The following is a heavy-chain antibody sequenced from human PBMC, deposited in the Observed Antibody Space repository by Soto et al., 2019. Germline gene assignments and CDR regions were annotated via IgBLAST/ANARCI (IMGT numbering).Heavy chain of an antibody. CDR1: RYTFSNYY. CDR2: SNPNGGRT. J-gene: IGHJ6*02. V-gene: IGHV1-46*04. CDR3: ARGWWFSALRIPFGFYV. Sequence: QVQLVQSGAEVKKPGASVKVSCKDSRYTFSNYYIPWVRQAPGQGREWTGISNPNGGRTTYAKQLQGRVTMTRDTATSTVYMELSSLTSEDTAVFYCARGWWFSALRIPFGFYVWGRGTTVTDSS. D-gene: IGHD2-15*01.